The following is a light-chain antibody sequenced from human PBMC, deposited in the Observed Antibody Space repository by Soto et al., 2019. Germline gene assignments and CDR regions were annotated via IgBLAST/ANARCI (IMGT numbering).Light chain of an antibody. J-gene: IGLJ1*01. CDR2: SNN. V-gene: IGLV1-44*01. CDR3: AAWDDSLYV. CDR1: DSNIGSNT. Sequence: QSVLTQPPSASGTPGQRVTISCSGSDSNIGSNTVNWYQQLPGTAPKLLIYSNNQRPSGVPDRFSGSKSGTSASLAINGLQSEDGADYYCAAWDDSLYVFGPGTKLTVL.